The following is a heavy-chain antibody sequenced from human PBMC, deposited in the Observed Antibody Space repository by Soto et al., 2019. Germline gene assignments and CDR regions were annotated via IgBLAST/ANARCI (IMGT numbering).Heavy chain of an antibody. Sequence: PGGSLRLSCAASVFTFSSYAMSWVRQSPGKGLEWVSAIRGSGGSTYYADSVKGRFTISRDNSKNTLYMQMNSLRAEDAAVYYCAKPDYYDSSGYYFKYWGQGTLVTVSS. CDR2: IRGSGGST. D-gene: IGHD3-22*01. CDR1: VFTFSSYA. CDR3: AKPDYYDSSGYYFKY. V-gene: IGHV3-23*01. J-gene: IGHJ4*02.